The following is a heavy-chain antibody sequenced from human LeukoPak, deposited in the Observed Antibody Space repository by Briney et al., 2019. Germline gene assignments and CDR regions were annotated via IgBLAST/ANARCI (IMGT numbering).Heavy chain of an antibody. D-gene: IGHD2-15*01. J-gene: IGHJ6*02. Sequence: SETLSLTCTVSGGSFTNDNYFWSWTRQPPGEGLEWIAYIYYTAGSYYNPSLRSRVIMSIDTSRNQFSLKLSSVTAADTAVYYCAAGRGGGWRYYYYGMDVWGQGTTVTVSS. CDR1: GGSFTNDNYF. CDR3: AAGRGGGWRYYYYGMDV. CDR2: IYYTAGS. V-gene: IGHV4-30-4*01.